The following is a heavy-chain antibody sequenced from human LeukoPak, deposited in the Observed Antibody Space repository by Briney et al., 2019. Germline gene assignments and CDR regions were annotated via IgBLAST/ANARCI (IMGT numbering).Heavy chain of an antibody. CDR3: ASACSGYWDIDY. CDR2: IYYSGST. CDR1: GGSISSHY. Sequence: SETLSLTCTVSGGSISSHYWSWIRQPPGKGLEWIGYIYYSGSTNYNPSLKSRVTISVDTSKNQFSLKLSAVTAADTAVYYCASACSGYWDIDYWGQGTLVTVSS. D-gene: IGHD3-22*01. J-gene: IGHJ4*02. V-gene: IGHV4-59*11.